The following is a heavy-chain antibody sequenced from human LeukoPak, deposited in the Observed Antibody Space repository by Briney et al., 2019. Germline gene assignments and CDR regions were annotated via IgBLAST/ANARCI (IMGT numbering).Heavy chain of an antibody. CDR1: GYTFTGYY. CDR3: ALTFYCSSTSCYEDGVDY. D-gene: IGHD2-2*01. CDR2: INPNSGGT. V-gene: IGHV1-2*02. J-gene: IGHJ4*02. Sequence: GASVKVSCKASGYTFTGYYMHWVRQAPGQGLEWMGWINPNSGGTNYAQKFQGRVTMTRDTSISTAYMELSRLRSDDTAVYYCALTFYCSSTSCYEDGVDYWGLGTLVTVSS.